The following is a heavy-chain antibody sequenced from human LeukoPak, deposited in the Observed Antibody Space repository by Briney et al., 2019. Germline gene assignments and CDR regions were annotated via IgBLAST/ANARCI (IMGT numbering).Heavy chain of an antibody. CDR3: ALELLAWFDP. CDR2: IIPIFGTA. Sequence: SVKVSCKASGGTFSSYAISWVRQAPGQGLEWMGRIIPIFGTANYAQEFQGRVTITTDESTSTAYMELSSLRSEDTAVYYCALELLAWFDPWGQGTLVTVSS. J-gene: IGHJ5*02. D-gene: IGHD1-7*01. CDR1: GGTFSSYA. V-gene: IGHV1-69*05.